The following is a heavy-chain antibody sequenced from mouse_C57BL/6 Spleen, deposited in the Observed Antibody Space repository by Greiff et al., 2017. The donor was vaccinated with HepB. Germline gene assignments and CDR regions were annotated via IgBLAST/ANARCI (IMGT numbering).Heavy chain of an antibody. J-gene: IGHJ2*01. V-gene: IGHV1-15*01. CDR1: GYTFTDYE. Sequence: VQLQQSGAELVRPGASVTLSCKASGYTFTDYEMHWVKQTPVHGLEWIGAIDPETGGTAYNQKFKGKAILTADKSSSTAYMELRSLTSEDSAVYYCTKTWAEYYFDYWGQGTTLTVSS. CDR2: IDPETGGT. CDR3: TKTWAEYYFDY. D-gene: IGHD4-1*01.